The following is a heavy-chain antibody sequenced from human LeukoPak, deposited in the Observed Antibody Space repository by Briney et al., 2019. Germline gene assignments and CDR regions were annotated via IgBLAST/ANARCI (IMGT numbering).Heavy chain of an antibody. V-gene: IGHV4-34*01. J-gene: IGHJ4*02. D-gene: IGHD3-22*01. Sequence: SETLSLTCAVYGGSFSEYYWSWIRQPPGKGLEWIGEINHSGSTSSNPSLKSRVSISVDTSKNQFSLKLSSVTAADTAVYYCASSYYYDSRGFTRTYYFDYWGQGTLVTVSS. CDR2: INHSGST. CDR1: GGSFSEYY. CDR3: ASSYYYDSRGFTRTYYFDY.